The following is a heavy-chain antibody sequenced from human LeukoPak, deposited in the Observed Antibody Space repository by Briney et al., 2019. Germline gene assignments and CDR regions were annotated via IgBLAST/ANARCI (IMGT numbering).Heavy chain of an antibody. CDR3: AELRYSGYALDY. J-gene: IGHJ4*02. Sequence: GGSLRLSCAASGFTFSSYAMSWVRQAPGKGLEWVSAISGSGGSTYYADSVKGRFTISRDNSKNTLYLQMNSLRAEDTAVYYCAELRYSGYALDYWGQGTLVTVSS. CDR1: GFTFSSYA. CDR2: ISGSGGST. V-gene: IGHV3-23*01. D-gene: IGHD5-12*01.